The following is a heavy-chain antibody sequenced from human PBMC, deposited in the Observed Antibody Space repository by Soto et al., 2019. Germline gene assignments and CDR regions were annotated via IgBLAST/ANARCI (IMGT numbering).Heavy chain of an antibody. D-gene: IGHD3-10*01. CDR3: ARGRGRGSGSYYYYGMDV. CDR2: INHSGST. CDR1: VGSFSGYY. V-gene: IGHV4-34*01. J-gene: IGHJ6*02. Sequence: PSETLSLTCAVHVGSFSGYYWSWIRQPPGKGLEWIGEINHSGSTNYNPSLKSRVTISVDTSKNQFSLKLSSVTAADTAVYYCARGRGRGSGSYYYYGMDVWGQGTTVTVSS.